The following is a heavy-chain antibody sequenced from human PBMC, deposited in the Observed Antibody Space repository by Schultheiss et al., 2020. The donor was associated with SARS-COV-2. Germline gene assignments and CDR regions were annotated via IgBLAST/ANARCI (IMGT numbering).Heavy chain of an antibody. D-gene: IGHD2-15*01. CDR3: ARGVARDYFDY. Sequence: SETLSLTCTVSGGSIGSNTYYWGWIRQPPGKGLEWIGSIYYSGSTYYNPSLKSRVTISVDTSKNQFSLKLSSVTAADTAVYFCARGVARDYFDYWGQGTLVTVSS. CDR2: IYYSGST. V-gene: IGHV4-39*07. CDR1: GGSIGSNTYY. J-gene: IGHJ4*02.